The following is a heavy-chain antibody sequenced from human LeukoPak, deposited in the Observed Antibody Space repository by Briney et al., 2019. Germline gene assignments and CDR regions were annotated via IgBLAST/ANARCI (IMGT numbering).Heavy chain of an antibody. V-gene: IGHV5-51*01. Sequence: NLGESLKISCKGSGYIFTSYWIGWVRQLPGKGLEWMGIIYPGDSDTRYRPSFQGQVTISADKSISTAYLQWSSRKASDTAIYSCARSISVAGITLLDYWGQGTLVTVSS. J-gene: IGHJ4*02. CDR2: IYPGDSDT. CDR1: GYIFTSYW. CDR3: ARSISVAGITLLDY. D-gene: IGHD6-19*01.